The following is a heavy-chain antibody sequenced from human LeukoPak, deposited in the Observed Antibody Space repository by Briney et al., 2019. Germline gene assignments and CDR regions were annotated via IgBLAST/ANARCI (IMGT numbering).Heavy chain of an antibody. CDR2: ITNSGGST. D-gene: IGHD3-22*01. CDR1: GFTFSSYA. V-gene: IGHV3-23*01. J-gene: IGHJ4*02. Sequence: GGSLRLSCAASGFTFSSYAMSWVRQAPGKGLEWVSLITNSGGSTYYADSVKGRFTISRDNSKNTLYLQMNSLRAEDTAVYYCAKEGGYMFDYWGQGTLVTVSS. CDR3: AKEGGYMFDY.